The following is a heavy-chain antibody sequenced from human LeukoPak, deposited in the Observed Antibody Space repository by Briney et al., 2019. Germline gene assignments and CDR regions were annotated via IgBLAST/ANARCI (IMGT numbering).Heavy chain of an antibody. CDR2: INDNGRS. J-gene: IGHJ5*02. CDR3: ARDRYGGGWFDP. D-gene: IGHD4-23*01. CDR1: GDSISNYY. Sequence: SETLSLTCTVSGDSISNYYWSWIRQPPGEAPEWIGYINDNGRSNYSPSLKSRLTISLDTSTNQIFLQLSSVTAADTAVYYCARDRYGGGWFDPWGQGTLVTVSS. V-gene: IGHV4-59*01.